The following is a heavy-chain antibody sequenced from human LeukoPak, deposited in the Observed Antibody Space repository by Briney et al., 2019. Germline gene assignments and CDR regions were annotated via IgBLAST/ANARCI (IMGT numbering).Heavy chain of an antibody. D-gene: IGHD2-2*01. V-gene: IGHV3-30*18. CDR3: AKDRGSGYCSSTSCFNYFDY. Sequence: GGSLRLSCAASGFTFSSYGMHWVRQAPGKGLEWVAVISYDGSNKYYADSVKGRFTISRDNSKNTLYLQMNSLRAEDTALYYCAKDRGSGYCSSTSCFNYFDYWGQGTLVTVSS. CDR2: ISYDGSNK. CDR1: GFTFSSYG. J-gene: IGHJ4*02.